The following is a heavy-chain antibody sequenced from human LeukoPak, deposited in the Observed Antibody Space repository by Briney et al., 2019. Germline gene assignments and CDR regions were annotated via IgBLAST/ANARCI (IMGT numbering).Heavy chain of an antibody. D-gene: IGHD5-18*01. V-gene: IGHV3-53*01. CDR2: IYSWGNP. Sequence: GGPLRLFCAPSGFTDKSNYMRGPPQARGKAVEGVTVIYSWGNPYYADSVEGRLTISRNNSQNTLYLQMNRLRAEDTAVYYCARDTPPASGYSYGPHYYGMDVWGQGTTVSVSS. J-gene: IGHJ6*02. CDR3: ARDTPPASGYSYGPHYYGMDV. CDR1: GFTDKSNY.